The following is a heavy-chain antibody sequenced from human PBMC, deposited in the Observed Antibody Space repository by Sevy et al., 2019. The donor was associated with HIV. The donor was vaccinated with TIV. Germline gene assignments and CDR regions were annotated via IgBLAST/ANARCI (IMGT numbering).Heavy chain of an antibody. CDR2: ISYDGSNK. J-gene: IGHJ5*02. V-gene: IGHV3-30*04. CDR3: ARDFSGWYNWFDP. CDR1: GFTFSSYA. Sequence: GGSLRLSCAASGFTFSSYAMYWVRQAPGKGLEWVAVISYDGSNKYYADSVKGRFTISRDNSKNTLYLQMNSLRAEDTAVYYCARDFSGWYNWFDPWGQGTLVTVSS. D-gene: IGHD6-19*01.